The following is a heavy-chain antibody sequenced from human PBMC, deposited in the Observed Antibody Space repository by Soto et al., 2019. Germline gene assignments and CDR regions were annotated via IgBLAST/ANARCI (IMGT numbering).Heavy chain of an antibody. CDR2: IYPNSGVT. CDR3: ARDFAFYALPYYYGMDV. D-gene: IGHD3-3*01. Sequence: QVHLVQSGAEVKKPGASVKVSCKASGYTFTDYYIHWVRQAPGQGLEWMGRIYPNSGVTKIAQRLQGRMTMTRDSSISTAYMELSRVRSDDTAMYYCARDFAFYALPYYYGMDVWGQGTTVTVSS. J-gene: IGHJ6*02. V-gene: IGHV1-2*06. CDR1: GYTFTDYY.